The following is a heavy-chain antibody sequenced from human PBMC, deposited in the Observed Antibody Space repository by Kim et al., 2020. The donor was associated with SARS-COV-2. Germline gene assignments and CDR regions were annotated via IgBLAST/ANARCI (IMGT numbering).Heavy chain of an antibody. CDR2: IGSDGSVA. CDR1: GFIFSTYS. V-gene: IGHV3-23*01. CDR3: AKQVQLGVESFDY. D-gene: IGHD3-16*01. Sequence: GGSLRLSCTVSGFIFSTYSMTWVRQAPGKGLEWVSVIGSDGSVAHYADSVRGRFTISRDNSKNTVYLQMNSLRAEDTAIFYCAKQVQLGVESFDYRGQG. J-gene: IGHJ4*02.